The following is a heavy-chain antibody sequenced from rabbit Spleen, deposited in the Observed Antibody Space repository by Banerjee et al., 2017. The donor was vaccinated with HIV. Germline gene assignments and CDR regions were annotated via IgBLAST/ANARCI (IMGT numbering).Heavy chain of an antibody. Sequence: QSLEESGGDLVKPGASLTLTCTASGVSFSGDSYMCWVRQAPGKGLEWIACIDTNDGDTDYANWPKGRFTISKISSTTVTLQMTSLTAADTATYFCARNYVNAFDPWGPGTLVTVS. CDR1: GVSFSGDSY. J-gene: IGHJ2*01. CDR2: IDTNDGDT. D-gene: IGHD1-1*01. CDR3: ARNYVNAFDP. V-gene: IGHV1S40*01.